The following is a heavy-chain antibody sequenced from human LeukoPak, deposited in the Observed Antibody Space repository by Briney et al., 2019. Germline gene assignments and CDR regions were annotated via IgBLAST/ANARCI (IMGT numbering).Heavy chain of an antibody. D-gene: IGHD6-13*01. Sequence: ASVKVSCKVSGYTLTELSMHWVRQAPGKGLEWMGGFDPEDGETIYAQKFQGRVTMTRNTSISTAYMELSSLRSEDTAVYYCARGGYSSTQYGGYYFDYWGQGTLVTVSS. J-gene: IGHJ4*02. V-gene: IGHV1-24*01. CDR1: GYTLTELS. CDR3: ARGGYSSTQYGGYYFDY. CDR2: FDPEDGET.